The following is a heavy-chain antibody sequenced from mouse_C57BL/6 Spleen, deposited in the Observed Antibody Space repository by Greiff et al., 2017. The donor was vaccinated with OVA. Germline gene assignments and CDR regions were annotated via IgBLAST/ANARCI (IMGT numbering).Heavy chain of an antibody. D-gene: IGHD1-1*01. CDR1: GFTFSSYA. J-gene: IGHJ2*01. CDR2: ISDGGSYT. CDR3: ARGYYGSSYDY. V-gene: IGHV5-4*03. Sequence: EVKLVESGGGLVKPGGSLKLSCAASGFTFSSYAMSWVRQTPEKRLEWVATISDGGSYTYYPDNVKGRFTISRDNAKNNLYLQMSHLKSEDTAMYYCARGYYGSSYDYWGQGTTHTVSS.